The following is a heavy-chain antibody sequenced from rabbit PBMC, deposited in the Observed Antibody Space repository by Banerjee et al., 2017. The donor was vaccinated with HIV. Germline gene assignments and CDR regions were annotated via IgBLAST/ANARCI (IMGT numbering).Heavy chain of an antibody. D-gene: IGHD1-1*01. CDR2: INTISGDT. Sequence: QEQLEESGGGLVKPEGSLTLTCTASGFSFSNKYVMCWVRQAPGKGLEWIACINTISGDTVYATWAKGRFTISKASWTTVTLQMTSLTAADTATYFCARDLAAVIGWNFGLWGPGTLVTVS. CDR1: GFSFSNKYV. V-gene: IGHV1S45*01. J-gene: IGHJ6*01. CDR3: ARDLAAVIGWNFGL.